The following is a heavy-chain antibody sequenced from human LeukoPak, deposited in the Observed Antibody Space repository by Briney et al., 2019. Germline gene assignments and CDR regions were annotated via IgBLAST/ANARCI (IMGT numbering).Heavy chain of an antibody. V-gene: IGHV4-39*02. CDR1: GGSISSSSYY. CDR2: IYYSGST. J-gene: IGHJ4*02. CDR3: ARDSSGWYGY. D-gene: IGHD6-19*01. Sequence: SETLSLTCTVSGGSISSSSYYWGWIRQPPGKGLEWIASIYYSGSTYYNPSLKSRVTISVDTSKNQFSLKLSSVTAADTAVYYCARDSSGWYGYWGQGTLVTVSS.